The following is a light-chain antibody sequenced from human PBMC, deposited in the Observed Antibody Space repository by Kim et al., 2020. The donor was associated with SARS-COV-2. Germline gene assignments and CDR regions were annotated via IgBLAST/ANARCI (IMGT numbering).Light chain of an antibody. J-gene: IGKJ1*01. V-gene: IGKV1-9*01. CDR1: EDITSY. CDR3: QQVMLHPPT. Sequence: DIRLTQSPPFLSADAGDRVTITCRASEDITSYLAWYQQKPGKAPKLLIHGASTLQTGVPSRFSASGYGTEFTLAIGSLQTEDVATYYCQQVMLHPPTFGQGTKVDIK. CDR2: GAS.